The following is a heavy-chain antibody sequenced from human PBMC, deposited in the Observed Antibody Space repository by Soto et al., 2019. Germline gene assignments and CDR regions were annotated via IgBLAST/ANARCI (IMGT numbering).Heavy chain of an antibody. CDR3: ATTLPSTNTYYYGSGSYYNDYGMDV. D-gene: IGHD3-10*01. J-gene: IGHJ6*02. Sequence: SETLSLTCAVSGGSISSGGYSWSWIRQPPGKGLEWIGYIYHSGSTYYNPSLKSRVTISVDRSKNQFSLKLSSVTAADTAVYYCATTLPSTNTYYYGSGSYYNDYGMDVWGQGTTVTV. V-gene: IGHV4-30-2*01. CDR1: GGSISSGGYS. CDR2: IYHSGST.